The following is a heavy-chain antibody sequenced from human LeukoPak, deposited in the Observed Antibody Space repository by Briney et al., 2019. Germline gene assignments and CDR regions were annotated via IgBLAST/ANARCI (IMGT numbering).Heavy chain of an antibody. D-gene: IGHD3-22*01. CDR2: INSNGSLV. V-gene: IGHV3-48*03. CDR1: GFSFSNYE. Sequence: GGSLRLSCVASGFSFSNYEMNWVRQAPGKGLEWLSYINSNGSLVFYADSVKGRFTISRDNAKNSLYLQMNSLRAEDTALYHCARDSGWLLGGVAFDIWGQGTMVTVSS. J-gene: IGHJ3*02. CDR3: ARDSGWLLGGVAFDI.